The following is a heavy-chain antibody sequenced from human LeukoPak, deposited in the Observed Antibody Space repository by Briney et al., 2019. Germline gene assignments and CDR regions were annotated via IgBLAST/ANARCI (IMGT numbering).Heavy chain of an antibody. CDR3: ARGSWGRAGTYGDYVWTFDY. CDR1: GGSISSGSYY. D-gene: IGHD4-17*01. Sequence: SETLSLTCTVSGGSISSGSYYWSWIRQPAGKGLEWIGRIYTSGSTNYNPSLKSRVTISVDTSKNQFSLKLSSVTAADTAVYYCARGSWGRAGTYGDYVWTFDYWGQGTLVTVSS. V-gene: IGHV4-61*02. CDR2: IYTSGST. J-gene: IGHJ4*02.